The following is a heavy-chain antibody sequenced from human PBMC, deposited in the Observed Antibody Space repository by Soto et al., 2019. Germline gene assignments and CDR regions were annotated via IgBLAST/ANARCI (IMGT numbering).Heavy chain of an antibody. V-gene: IGHV3-15*07. CDR1: GFTFSPTW. CDR2: IESRTNGGTT. J-gene: IGHJ4*02. CDR3: TTQGGKWELPY. Sequence: EVQPVESGGGLVKPGGSLRLSCAASGFTFSPTWMNWVRQAPGKGLEWVGRIESRTNGGTTDYAAPVKGRFTISRDDSKNTLYLQMNSPKTEDTAVYYCTTQGGKWELPYWGQGTLVTVSS. D-gene: IGHD1-26*01.